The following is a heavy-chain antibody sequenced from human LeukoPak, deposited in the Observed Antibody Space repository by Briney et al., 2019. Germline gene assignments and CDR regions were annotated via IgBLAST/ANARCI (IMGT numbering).Heavy chain of an antibody. J-gene: IGHJ4*02. V-gene: IGHV3-30*01. CDR3: ASSRQRMAGLPKLEYHFDS. CDR1: GFSFSSFA. CDR2: ISFDGNDE. Sequence: LGGSLRLSCAASGFSFSSFAMHWVRQAPGKGLEWLAVISFDGNDEYYADSVRGRFTISRDNSKNTVGLQMNSLRGEDTAVFYCASSRQRMAGLPKLEYHFDSWGQGSLVIVS. D-gene: IGHD5-24*01.